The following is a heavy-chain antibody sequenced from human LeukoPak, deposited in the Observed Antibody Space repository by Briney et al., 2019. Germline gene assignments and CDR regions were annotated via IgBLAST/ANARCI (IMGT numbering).Heavy chain of an antibody. CDR1: GDSVSSNSAA. CDR2: TYYRSKWYN. J-gene: IGHJ5*02. CDR3: ARCLASGGLRYFDWLLSQYNWFDP. Sequence: TSQTLSLTCAISGDSVSSNSAAWNWIRQSPSRGLEWLGRTYYRSKWYNDYAVSVKSRITINPDTSKNQFSLQLNSVTPEDTAVYYCARCLASGGLRYFDWLLSQYNWFDPWGQGTLVTVSS. V-gene: IGHV6-1*01. D-gene: IGHD3-9*01.